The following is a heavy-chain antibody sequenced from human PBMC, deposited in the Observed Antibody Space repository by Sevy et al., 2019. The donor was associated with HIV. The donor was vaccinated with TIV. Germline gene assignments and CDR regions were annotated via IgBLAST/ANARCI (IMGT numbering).Heavy chain of an antibody. CDR2: IIPIFGTA. CDR1: GGTFSSYA. J-gene: IGHJ4*02. Sequence: ASVKVSCKASGGTFSSYAISWVRQAPGQGLEWMGGIIPIFGTANYAQKFQGRVTITADESTSTAYMELSSLRSEDTAVYYCAGVREGGYLDYWGQGTLVTVSS. CDR3: AGVREGGYLDY. V-gene: IGHV1-69*13. D-gene: IGHD3-10*01.